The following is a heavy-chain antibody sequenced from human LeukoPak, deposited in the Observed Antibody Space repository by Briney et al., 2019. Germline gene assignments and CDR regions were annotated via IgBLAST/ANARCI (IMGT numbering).Heavy chain of an antibody. J-gene: IGHJ4*02. CDR1: GFTFSSYS. Sequence: GGSLRLPCAASGFTFSSYSMSWVRQAPGKGLEWVSSISSSSTYVYYADSVKGRFTISRDNSKNTLYMQMNSLRAEDTAIYYCAKDVAGVRGVRGGFDYWGQGTLLTVFS. D-gene: IGHD3-10*01. V-gene: IGHV3-21*04. CDR2: ISSSSTYV. CDR3: AKDVAGVRGVRGGFDY.